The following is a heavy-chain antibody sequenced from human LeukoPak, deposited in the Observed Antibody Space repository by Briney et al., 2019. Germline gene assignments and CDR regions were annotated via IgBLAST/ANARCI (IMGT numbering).Heavy chain of an antibody. V-gene: IGHV3-9*01. D-gene: IGHD5-24*01. CDR1: GFTFDDYA. Sequence: GGSLRLSCAASGFTFDDYAMHWVRQAPGKGLEWVSGISWNSGSIGYADSVKGRFTISRDNSKNTLYLQMNSLRAEDTAVYYCARERFRDGYPNWGQGTLVTVSS. CDR3: ARERFRDGYPN. J-gene: IGHJ4*02. CDR2: ISWNSGSI.